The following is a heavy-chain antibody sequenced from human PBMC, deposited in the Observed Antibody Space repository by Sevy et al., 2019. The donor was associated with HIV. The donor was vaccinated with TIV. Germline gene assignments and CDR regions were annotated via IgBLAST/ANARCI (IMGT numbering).Heavy chain of an antibody. D-gene: IGHD3-10*01. V-gene: IGHV1-69*06. CDR2: IIPIFGTA. CDR3: VSLYDYYGSGSYYIEYFQH. J-gene: IGHJ1*01. Sequence: ASVKVSCKASGGTFSSYAISWVRQAPGQGLEWMGGIIPIFGTANYAQKFQGRVTVTADKSTSTAYMVLGSLRSEETAVYYCVSLYDYYGSGSYYIEYFQHWGQGTLVTVSS. CDR1: GGTFSSYA.